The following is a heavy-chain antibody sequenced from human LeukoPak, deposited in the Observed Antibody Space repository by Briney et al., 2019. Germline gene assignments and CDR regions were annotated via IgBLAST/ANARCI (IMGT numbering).Heavy chain of an antibody. J-gene: IGHJ4*02. V-gene: IGHV3-48*03. CDR1: GFTFSSYE. CDR2: ISSSGSNI. CDR3: AAVATTGVWYFDY. D-gene: IGHD4-11*01. Sequence: QSGGSLRLSCAASGFTFSSYEMNWVRQAPGKGLEWVSYISSSGSNIYYADSVKGRFTISRDNARNSLYLQMNSLRAEDTAVYYCAAVATTGVWYFDYRGQGTLVTVSS.